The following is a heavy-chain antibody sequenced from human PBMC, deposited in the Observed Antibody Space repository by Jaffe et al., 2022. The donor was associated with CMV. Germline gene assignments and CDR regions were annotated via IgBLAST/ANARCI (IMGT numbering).Heavy chain of an antibody. J-gene: IGHJ4*02. CDR3: ARLWFGEFPGTNFDY. CDR1: GGSISSSSYY. V-gene: IGHV4-39*01. Sequence: QLQLQESGPGLVKPSETLSLTCTVSGGSISSSSYYWGWIRQPPGKGLEWIGSIYYSGSTYYNPSLKSRVTISVDTSKNQFSLKLSSVTAADTAVYYCARLWFGEFPGTNFDYWGQGTLVTVSS. D-gene: IGHD3-10*01. CDR2: IYYSGST.